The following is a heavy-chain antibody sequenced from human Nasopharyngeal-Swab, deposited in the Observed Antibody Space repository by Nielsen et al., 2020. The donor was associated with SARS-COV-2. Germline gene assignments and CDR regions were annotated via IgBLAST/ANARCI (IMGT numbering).Heavy chain of an antibody. CDR1: GGTFSSYA. CDR3: ARERAYSSGLNWFDP. V-gene: IGHV1-69*10. CDR2: IIPILGIA. J-gene: IGHJ5*02. Sequence: SVKVSCKASGGTFSSYAISWVRQAPGQGLEWMGGIIPILGIANYAQKFRGRVTITADKSTSTAYMELSSLRSEDTAVYYCARERAYSSGLNWFDPWGQGTLVTVSS. D-gene: IGHD6-19*01.